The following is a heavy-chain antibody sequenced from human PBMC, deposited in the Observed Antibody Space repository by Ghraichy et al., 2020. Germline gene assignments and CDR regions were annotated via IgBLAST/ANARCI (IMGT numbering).Heavy chain of an antibody. CDR3: AKYYYESSGYYVFDY. CDR2: TSASGGST. V-gene: IGHV3-23*01. Sequence: VSGTSASGGSTYYADSVKGRFTISRDNSKNTLYLQMNNLRAEDTAVYYCAKYYYESSGYYVFDYWGQG. D-gene: IGHD3-22*01. J-gene: IGHJ4*02.